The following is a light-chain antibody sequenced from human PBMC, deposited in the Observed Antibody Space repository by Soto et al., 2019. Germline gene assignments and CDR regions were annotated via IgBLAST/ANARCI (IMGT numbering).Light chain of an antibody. CDR2: EGS. CDR3: SSYVTSNVVV. Sequence: QSALTQSASVSGSPGQSNTISCTGTSSDVGNYNLVSWYQQHPGKAPKLLVYEGSIRPSGISHRFSGSNSGNTASLTVSGLQAGDEATYYCSSYVTSNVVVFGGGTKLTVL. V-gene: IGLV2-14*02. J-gene: IGLJ2*01. CDR1: SSDVGNYNL.